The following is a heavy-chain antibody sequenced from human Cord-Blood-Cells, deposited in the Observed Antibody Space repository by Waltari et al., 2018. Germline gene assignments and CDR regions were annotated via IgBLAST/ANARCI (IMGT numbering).Heavy chain of an antibody. CDR3: TRGNDYGDY. J-gene: IGHJ4*02. CDR2: IRSKANSYAT. D-gene: IGHD2-8*01. V-gene: IGHV3-73*01. Sequence: EVQLVESGGGLVQPGGSLKLSCAAFGFTFRGPAILWVRQASEKGLECIGRIRSKANSYATADAASVKGRFTISRDDSKNTAYLQMNSLKTEDTAVYYCTRGNDYGDYWGQGTLVTVSS. CDR1: GFTFRGPA.